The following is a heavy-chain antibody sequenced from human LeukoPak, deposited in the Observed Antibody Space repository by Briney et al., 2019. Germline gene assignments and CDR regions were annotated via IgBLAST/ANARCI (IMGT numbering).Heavy chain of an antibody. J-gene: IGHJ6*02. D-gene: IGHD4-17*01. CDR2: IIPILGIA. Sequence: VASVKVSCKASGGTFSSYGISWVRQAPGQGLEWMGRIIPILGIANYAQKFQGRVTITADKSTSTAYMELSSLRSEDTAVYYCARDWKPQLARYGDIYYYYGMDVWGQGTTVTVSS. V-gene: IGHV1-69*04. CDR1: GGTFSSYG. CDR3: ARDWKPQLARYGDIYYYYGMDV.